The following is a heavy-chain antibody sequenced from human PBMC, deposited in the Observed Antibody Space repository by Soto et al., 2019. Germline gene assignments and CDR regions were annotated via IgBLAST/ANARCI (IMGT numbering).Heavy chain of an antibody. V-gene: IGHV1-3*01. CDR1: GYTFTSYA. CDR3: ARDAYVLRFFSIPGDY. Sequence: ASVKVSCKASGYTFTSYAMHWVRQAPGQRLEWMGWINAGNGNTKYSQKFQGRVTITRDTSASTAYMELSSLRSEDTAVYYCARDAYVLRFFSIPGDYWGQGTLVTVSS. J-gene: IGHJ4*02. D-gene: IGHD3-3*01. CDR2: INAGNGNT.